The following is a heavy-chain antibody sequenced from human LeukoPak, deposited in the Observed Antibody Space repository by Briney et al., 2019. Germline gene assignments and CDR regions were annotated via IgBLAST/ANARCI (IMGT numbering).Heavy chain of an antibody. J-gene: IGHJ4*02. Sequence: ASVKVSCKASGYTFTGYYMHWVRQAPGQGLEWMGWINPNSGGTNYAQKFQGRVTMTRDTSISTAYMELSRLRSDDTAVYYCAMCSGGSRFLFDYWGQGTLVTVSS. V-gene: IGHV1-2*02. CDR1: GYTFTGYY. CDR3: AMCSGGSRFLFDY. D-gene: IGHD2-15*01. CDR2: INPNSGGT.